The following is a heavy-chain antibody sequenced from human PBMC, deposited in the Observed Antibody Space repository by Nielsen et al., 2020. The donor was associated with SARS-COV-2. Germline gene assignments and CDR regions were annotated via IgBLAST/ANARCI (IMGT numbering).Heavy chain of an antibody. CDR1: GFTLRDFA. Sequence: SLKISCAASGFTLRDFAMHWVRQAPGKGLEWVSGISWDSDSLGYADSVKGRFTISRDNAKNSLYLQMNSLRPEDTAFYYCTRGPSRPTLVPAANLLRSRCHYYTMDVWGQGTTVTVSS. CDR2: ISWDSDSL. J-gene: IGHJ6*02. V-gene: IGHV3-9*01. CDR3: TRGPSRPTLVPAANLLRSRCHYYTMDV. D-gene: IGHD2-2*01.